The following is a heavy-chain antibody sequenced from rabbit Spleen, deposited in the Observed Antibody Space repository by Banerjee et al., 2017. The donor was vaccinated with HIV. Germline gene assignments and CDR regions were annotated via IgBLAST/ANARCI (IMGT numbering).Heavy chain of an antibody. J-gene: IGHJ6*01. Sequence: QSLEESGGDLVKPGASLTLTCTASGVSFSGSSYMCWVRQAPGKGLEWIACIESDNSGFTYFASWAKGRFTISKTSSTTVTLQMTSLTAADTATYFCARDTGSSFSSYGMDLWGPGTLVTVS. CDR1: GVSFSGSSY. CDR3: ARDTGSSFSSYGMDL. CDR2: IESDNSGFT. V-gene: IGHV1S40*01. D-gene: IGHD8-1*01.